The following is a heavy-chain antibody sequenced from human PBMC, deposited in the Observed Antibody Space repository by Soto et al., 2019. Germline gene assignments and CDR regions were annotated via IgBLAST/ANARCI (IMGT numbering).Heavy chain of an antibody. CDR1: GFSFTTYV. D-gene: IGHD1-26*01. CDR3: AKGLLAIVGTTLPRDAFNI. Sequence: GGSLRLSCADSGFSFTTYVMHWVRQAPCKGLEWVAVISHDGSYKYYGDAVKGRFTISRDTSKNAVYLEMNSLRPEDTAVYYCAKGLLAIVGTTLPRDAFNIWGQGTMVTVSS. CDR2: ISHDGSYK. J-gene: IGHJ3*02. V-gene: IGHV3-30*18.